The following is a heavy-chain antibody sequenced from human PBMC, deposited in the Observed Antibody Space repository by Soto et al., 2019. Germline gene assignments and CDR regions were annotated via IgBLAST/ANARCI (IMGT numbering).Heavy chain of an antibody. D-gene: IGHD3-3*01. J-gene: IGHJ4*02. V-gene: IGHV4-61*01. CDR3: ARVSWSDYVVDY. CDR1: GGSVSSGSYY. Sequence: SETLSLTCTVSGGSVSSGSYYWSWIRQPPGKGLEWIGYIYYSGSTNYNPSLKSRVTISVDTSKNQFSLKLSSVTAADTAVYYCARVSWSDYVVDYWGQGTLVTVSS. CDR2: IYYSGST.